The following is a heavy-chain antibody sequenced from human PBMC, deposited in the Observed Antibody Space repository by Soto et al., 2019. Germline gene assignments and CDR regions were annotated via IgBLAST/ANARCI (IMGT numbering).Heavy chain of an antibody. CDR3: AGMPYTSGLRFDP. J-gene: IGHJ5*02. CDR2: IYQSGVT. V-gene: IGHV4-30-2*01. D-gene: IGHD6-19*01. CDR1: GDSYSISTYS. Sequence: SETLSLTCNMSGDSYSISTYSWSWIRQPPGKALQWIGFIYQSGVTSSNPSLASRVSISLYRSNNQCSLKLKSVTAADTAVYFCAGMPYTSGLRFDPWGPGTLVTVSS.